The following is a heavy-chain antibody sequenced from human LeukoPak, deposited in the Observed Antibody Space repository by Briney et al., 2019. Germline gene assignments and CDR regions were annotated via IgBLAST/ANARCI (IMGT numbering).Heavy chain of an antibody. V-gene: IGHV4-39*07. CDR1: GGSISSSSYY. D-gene: IGHD3-9*01. J-gene: IGHJ4*02. Sequence: SETLSLTCTVSGGSISSSSYYWGWIRQPPGKGLEWIGSIYYSGSTYYNPSLKSRVTISVDTSKNQFSLKLSSVTAADTAVYYCARAPTYYDILIRLDWGQGTLVTVSS. CDR3: ARAPTYYDILIRLD. CDR2: IYYSGST.